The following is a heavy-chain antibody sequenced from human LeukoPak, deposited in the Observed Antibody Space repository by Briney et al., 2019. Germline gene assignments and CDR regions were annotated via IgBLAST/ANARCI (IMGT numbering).Heavy chain of an antibody. CDR2: IKNKTDGGTT. J-gene: IGHJ4*02. V-gene: IGHV3-15*01. CDR1: GFTFINAW. CDR3: TTGPMIYY. Sequence: GSLRPSCAASGFTFINAWMSWVRQAPGKGQQWVGRIKNKTDGGTTEYAAPAKGRFPISRDDSKNTLYLQMNGLKTEDTAVYYCTTGPMIYYGGQGTLVTVSS. D-gene: IGHD3/OR15-3a*01.